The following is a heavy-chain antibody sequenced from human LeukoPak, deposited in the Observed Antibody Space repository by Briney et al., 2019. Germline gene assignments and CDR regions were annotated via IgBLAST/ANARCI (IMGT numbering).Heavy chain of an antibody. CDR1: GGSISSGGYY. V-gene: IGHV4-31*03. D-gene: IGHD5-12*01. J-gene: IGHJ4*02. CDR3: ARDWRSGGCDVLDY. CDR2: IYYSGST. Sequence: SETLSFTCTVSGGSISSGGYYWSWIRQHPGKGLEWIGYIYYSGSTYYNPSLKSRVTISVDTSKNQFSLKLSSVTAADTAVYYCARDWRSGGCDVLDYWGQGTLVTVSS.